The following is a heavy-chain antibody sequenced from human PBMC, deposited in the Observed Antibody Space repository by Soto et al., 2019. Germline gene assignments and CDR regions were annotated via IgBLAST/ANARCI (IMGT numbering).Heavy chain of an antibody. CDR1: GFTFSSYA. CDR3: ARDSPGDY. CDR2: ISYDGSNK. Sequence: QVQLVESGGGVVQPGRSLSLSCEASGFTFSSYAMHWVRQAPGKGLEWVAVISYDGSNKYYADSVKGRFTISRDNSKNTLYLQMNSLRAEDTAVYYCARDSPGDYWGQGTLVTVSS. V-gene: IGHV3-30-3*01. J-gene: IGHJ4*02.